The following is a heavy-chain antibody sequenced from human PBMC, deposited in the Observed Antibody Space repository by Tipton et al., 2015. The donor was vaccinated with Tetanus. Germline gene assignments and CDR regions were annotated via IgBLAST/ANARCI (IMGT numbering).Heavy chain of an antibody. CDR1: GFTFGDYE. V-gene: IGHV3-48*03. J-gene: IGHJ2*01. CDR2: ISRSGDTK. D-gene: IGHD3-16*02. Sequence: SLRLSCEVSGFTFGDYEMNWVRQTPGKELEWVSYISRSGDTKYYGDSMKGRFTISRDNAQSSLILEMNSLRADDTAIYFCARGAMTTGRVIVISWFFDVWGRGTRVTVSS. CDR3: ARGAMTTGRVIVISWFFDV.